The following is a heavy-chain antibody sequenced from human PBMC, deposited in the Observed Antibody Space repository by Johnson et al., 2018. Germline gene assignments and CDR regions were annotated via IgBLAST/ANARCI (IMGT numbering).Heavy chain of an antibody. D-gene: IGHD3-10*01. J-gene: IGHJ1*01. CDR1: GFTFSSYG. Sequence: VQLVESGGGLVQPGGSLRLSCAASGFTFSSYGMHWVRQAPGKGLEWVSGISWNSGSIGYADSVKGRFTISRDNAKNSLYLQMNSLSAEDTALYYCAKAPVGWLGEGAEYFQHWGQGTLVTVSS. V-gene: IGHV3-9*01. CDR3: AKAPVGWLGEGAEYFQH. CDR2: ISWNSGSI.